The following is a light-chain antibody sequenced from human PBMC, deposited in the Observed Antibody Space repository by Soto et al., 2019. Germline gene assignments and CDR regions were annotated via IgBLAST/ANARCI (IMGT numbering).Light chain of an antibody. V-gene: IGLV2-23*01. CDR1: SSDVGSYNL. Sequence: QSVQTQPASVSGSPGQSITISCTGTSSDVGSYNLVSWYQQHPGKAPKLMIYEGSKRPSGVSNRFSGSKSGNTASLTISGLQAEDEADYYCCSYAGSSTSWVFGGGTKLTVL. CDR2: EGS. CDR3: CSYAGSSTSWV. J-gene: IGLJ3*02.